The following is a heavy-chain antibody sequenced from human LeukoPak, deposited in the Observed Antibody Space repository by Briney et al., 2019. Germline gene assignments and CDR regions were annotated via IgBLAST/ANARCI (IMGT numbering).Heavy chain of an antibody. D-gene: IGHD3-22*01. J-gene: IGHJ4*02. V-gene: IGHV3-74*01. CDR2: INDDETST. CDR3: TTDTAAYDSSGYPPAGY. Sequence: GGSLRLSCAASGFSFSSSWMHWVHQVPGKGLEWVSRINDDETSTTYAESVKGRFTISRDNAKNTLYLQMNSLKTEDTAVYYCTTDTAAYDSSGYPPAGYWGQGTLVTVSS. CDR1: GFSFSSSW.